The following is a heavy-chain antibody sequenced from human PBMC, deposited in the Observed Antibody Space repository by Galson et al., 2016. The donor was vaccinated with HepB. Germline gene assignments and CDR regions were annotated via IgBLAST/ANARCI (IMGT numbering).Heavy chain of an antibody. CDR2: INPKSGGT. J-gene: IGHJ5*02. CDR1: GYTFTAYF. CDR3: SRTGANTWHTWFDP. V-gene: IGHV1-2*02. D-gene: IGHD3-10*01. Sequence: SVKVSCKASGYTFTAYFIHWVRQAPGQGLEWMGWINPKSGGTNYAQRVQGRVTMTRDTSISTVYMDLSRLTSDDTAVDYCSRTGANTWHTWFDPWGQGTLVTVSS.